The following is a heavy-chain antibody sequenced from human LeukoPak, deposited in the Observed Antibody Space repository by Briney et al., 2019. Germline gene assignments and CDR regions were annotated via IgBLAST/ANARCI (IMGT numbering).Heavy chain of an antibody. V-gene: IGHV3-7*01. CDR1: GFTFSTYY. CDR3: WRGGCYGGYHSY. D-gene: IGHD4-23*01. CDR2: IKQDGSEK. J-gene: IGHJ4*02. Sequence: GGSLRLSCAASGFTFSTYYMSWVRQAPGTGLEWVANIKQDGSEKYYVDSVKGRFTISRDNAKNSLYLQMNSLRAEDTALYYWWRGGCYGGYHSYWGQGTLVTVS.